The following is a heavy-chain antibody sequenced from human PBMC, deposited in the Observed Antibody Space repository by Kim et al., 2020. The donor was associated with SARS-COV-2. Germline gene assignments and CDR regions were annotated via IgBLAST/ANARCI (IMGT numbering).Heavy chain of an antibody. Sequence: YSNPALKSRVTISVDTSKNQFSLKLSSVTAADTAVYYCARPVAVAGLFDYWGQGTLVTVSS. J-gene: IGHJ4*02. D-gene: IGHD6-19*01. V-gene: IGHV4-39*01. CDR3: ARPVAVAGLFDY.